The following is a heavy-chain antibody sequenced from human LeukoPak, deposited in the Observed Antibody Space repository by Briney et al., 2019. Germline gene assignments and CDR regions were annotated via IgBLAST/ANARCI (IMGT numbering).Heavy chain of an antibody. CDR1: GFTFSSYA. J-gene: IGHJ4*02. CDR3: AKRKESYCSGGSCYPISEYYFDY. V-gene: IGHV3-23*01. CDR2: IIGSGGST. D-gene: IGHD2-15*01. Sequence: GGSLRLSCAASGFTFSSYAMSWVRQAPGKGLEWVSAIIGSGGSTYYADSVKGRFTISRDNSKNTLYLQMNSLRAEDTAVYYCAKRKESYCSGGSCYPISEYYFDYWGQGTLVTVSS.